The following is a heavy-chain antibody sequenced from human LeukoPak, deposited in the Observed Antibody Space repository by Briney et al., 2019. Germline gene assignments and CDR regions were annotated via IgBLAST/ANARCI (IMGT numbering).Heavy chain of an antibody. CDR3: ARGPPEAGLVDY. D-gene: IGHD1-14*01. J-gene: IGHJ4*02. CDR2: IIPIFGTA. Sequence: ASVKVSCKASGGTFSSYAISWVRQAPGQGLEWMGRIIPIFGTANYAQKFQGRVTITTDESTSTAYMELSSLRSEDTAVYYCARGPPEAGLVDYWGQGTLVTVSS. CDR1: GGTFSSYA. V-gene: IGHV1-69*05.